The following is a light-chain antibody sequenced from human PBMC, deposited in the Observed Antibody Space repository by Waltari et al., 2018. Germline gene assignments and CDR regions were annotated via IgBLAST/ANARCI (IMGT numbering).Light chain of an antibody. CDR2: GTS. J-gene: IGKJ4*01. V-gene: IGKV3-20*01. Sequence: ELVFTQSPGTLSLSPGERATLSCRASQSVTSISLTWYQQKLGQAPRLLSYGTSTRATGTPHRFSGSGSGTDFTLTSSRLEPEDFSVYYCQQYDGEVVTFGGGTKVEI. CDR3: QQYDGEVVT. CDR1: QSVTSIS.